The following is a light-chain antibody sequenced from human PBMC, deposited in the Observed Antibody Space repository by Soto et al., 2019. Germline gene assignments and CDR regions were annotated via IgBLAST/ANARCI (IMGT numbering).Light chain of an antibody. CDR3: QQRSNWLTWT. Sequence: EIVSTQSPATLSLSPGERATLSCRASQSVSSYLAWYQQKPGQAPRLLIYDASNRATGIPARFSGSGSGTDFTLTISSLEPEDFAVYYCQQRSNWLTWTFGQGTKVDIK. CDR2: DAS. CDR1: QSVSSY. V-gene: IGKV3-11*01. J-gene: IGKJ1*01.